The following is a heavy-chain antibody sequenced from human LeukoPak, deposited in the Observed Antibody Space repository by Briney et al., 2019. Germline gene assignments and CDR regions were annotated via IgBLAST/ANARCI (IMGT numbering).Heavy chain of an antibody. V-gene: IGHV4-59*12. Sequence: SETLSLTCTVSGGSISSYYWSWIRQPPGKGLEWIGYIYYSGSTNYNPSLKSRVTISVDTSKNQFSLKLSSVTAADTAVYYCARDVVAAPGTWDYWGQGTLVTVSS. D-gene: IGHD6-13*01. CDR2: IYYSGST. J-gene: IGHJ4*02. CDR3: ARDVVAAPGTWDY. CDR1: GGSISSYY.